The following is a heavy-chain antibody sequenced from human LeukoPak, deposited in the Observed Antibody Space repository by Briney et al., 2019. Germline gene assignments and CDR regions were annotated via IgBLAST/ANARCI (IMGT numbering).Heavy chain of an antibody. CDR3: ARVPFYYGSGSYYIDDYFDY. CDR2: IYYGGST. J-gene: IGHJ4*02. D-gene: IGHD3-10*01. Sequence: SETLSLTCTVSGGSISNYYWSWIRQPPGKGLEWIGYIYYGGSTNYNPSLKSRVTISVDTSKNQFSLRLSSVTAADTAVYYCARVPFYYGSGSYYIDDYFDYWGQGTLVTVSS. CDR1: GGSISNYY. V-gene: IGHV4-59*13.